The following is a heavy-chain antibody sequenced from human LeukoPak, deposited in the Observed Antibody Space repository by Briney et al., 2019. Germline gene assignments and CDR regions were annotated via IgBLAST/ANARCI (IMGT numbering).Heavy chain of an antibody. CDR2: FYTSGNT. Sequence: SEALSLTCTVSGGSISSGTYYWSWIRQPAGKGLEWIGRFYTSGNTNYNPSLKSRVTISVDTSKNQFSLRLNSVTAADTAVYYCARGRDGYNFLNRGEYYYFDYWGQGTLVTVSS. CDR3: ARGRDGYNFLNRGEYYYFDY. CDR1: GGSISSGTYY. D-gene: IGHD5-24*01. V-gene: IGHV4-61*02. J-gene: IGHJ4*02.